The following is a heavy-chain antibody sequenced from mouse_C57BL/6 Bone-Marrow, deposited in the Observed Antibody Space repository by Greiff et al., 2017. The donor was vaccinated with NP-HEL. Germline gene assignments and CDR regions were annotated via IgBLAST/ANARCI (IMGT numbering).Heavy chain of an antibody. J-gene: IGHJ1*03. CDR2: ISDGGSYT. CDR3: ARGGYGSYYWYFDV. D-gene: IGHD1-1*01. CDR1: GFTFSSYA. Sequence: EVQGVESGGGLVKPGGSLKLSCAASGFTFSSYAMSWVRQTPEKRLEWVATISDGGSYTYYPDNVKGRFTISRDNAKNNLYLQISHLKSEDTAMYSCARGGYGSYYWYFDVRGTGTTVTVSS. V-gene: IGHV5-4*01.